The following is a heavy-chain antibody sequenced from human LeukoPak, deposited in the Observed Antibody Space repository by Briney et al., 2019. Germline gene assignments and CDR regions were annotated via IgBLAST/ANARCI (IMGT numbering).Heavy chain of an antibody. V-gene: IGHV3-43*02. CDR2: ISGDGGST. D-gene: IGHD3-10*01. Sequence: GGSLRLSCAASGFTFDDYAMHWVRQAPGKGLEWVSLISGDGGSTYYADSVKGRFTISRDNAKNSLYLQMNSLRAEDTAVYYCARDYGSGSYYFWSWGQGTLVTVSS. CDR1: GFTFDDYA. CDR3: ARDYGSGSYYFWS. J-gene: IGHJ4*02.